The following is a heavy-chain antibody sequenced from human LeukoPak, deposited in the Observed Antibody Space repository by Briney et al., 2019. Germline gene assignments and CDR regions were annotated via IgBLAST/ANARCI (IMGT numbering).Heavy chain of an antibody. Sequence: SVKVSCKASGGTFSSYAISWVRQAPGQGLEWMGGIIPIFGTANYAQKFQGRITITADESTSTAYMELSSLRSEDTAVYYCATGPYCSGGSCYSRRHDYWGQGTLVTVSS. CDR3: ATGPYCSGGSCYSRRHDY. V-gene: IGHV1-69*13. D-gene: IGHD2-15*01. CDR2: IIPIFGTA. J-gene: IGHJ4*02. CDR1: GGTFSSYA.